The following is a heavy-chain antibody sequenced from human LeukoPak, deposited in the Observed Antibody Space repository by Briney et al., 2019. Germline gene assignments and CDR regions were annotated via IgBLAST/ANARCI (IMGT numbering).Heavy chain of an antibody. J-gene: IGHJ3*02. D-gene: IGHD6-13*01. CDR1: GGTFSSYA. CDR2: IIPIFGTA. V-gene: IGHV1-69*13. CDR3: ARVADIAAAGYRDAFDI. Sequence: SVKVSCKASGGTFSSYAISWVRQAPGQGLEWMGGIIPIFGTANYAQKFQGRVTITADESTSTAYMELSSLRSEDTAVYYCARVADIAAAGYRDAFDIWGQGTMVTVSS.